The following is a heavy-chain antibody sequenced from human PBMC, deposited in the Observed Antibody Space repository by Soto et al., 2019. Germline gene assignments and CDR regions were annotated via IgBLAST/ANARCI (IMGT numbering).Heavy chain of an antibody. D-gene: IGHD1-26*01. Sequence: SETLSLTCTVSGGSISSSSYYWGWIRQPPGKGLEWIGTIYYSGSTYYNPSLKSRVTISVDTSKNQFSLNLSSVTAADTAVYYCARLAYSGNHNSDNLFDSWGQGTLVTVSA. CDR1: GGSISSSSYY. CDR2: IYYSGST. V-gene: IGHV4-39*01. CDR3: ARLAYSGNHNSDNLFDS. J-gene: IGHJ5*01.